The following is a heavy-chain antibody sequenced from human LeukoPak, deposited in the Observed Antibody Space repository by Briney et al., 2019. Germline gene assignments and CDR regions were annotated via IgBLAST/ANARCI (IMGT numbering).Heavy chain of an antibody. CDR1: GFTFSSYA. CDR2: ISYDGSNK. J-gene: IGHJ6*02. Sequence: PGGSLRLSCAASGFTFSSYAMHWVRQAPGKGLEWVAFISYDGSNKYYADSVKGRFTISRDNSKNTLYLQMNSLRAEDTAVYYCAKTVSNYNYGMDVWGQGTTVTVSS. V-gene: IGHV3-30-3*02. CDR3: AKTVSNYNYGMDV. D-gene: IGHD4-11*01.